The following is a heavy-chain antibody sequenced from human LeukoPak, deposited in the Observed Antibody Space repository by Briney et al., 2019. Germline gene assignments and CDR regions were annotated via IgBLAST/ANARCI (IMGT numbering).Heavy chain of an antibody. V-gene: IGHV3-30*04. D-gene: IGHD4-17*01. CDR3: ARVLGDGDSPIDALDI. CDR1: GFSFSSYA. CDR2: ISYDGSNK. J-gene: IGHJ3*02. Sequence: GGSLRLSCAVSGFSFSSYAMRWVRQAPGKGREWGGVISYDGSNKYYADTVKGRFTIARDNSKNTLYLQMNSLRADDTAVYYCARVLGDGDSPIDALDIWGQGTTVTVSS.